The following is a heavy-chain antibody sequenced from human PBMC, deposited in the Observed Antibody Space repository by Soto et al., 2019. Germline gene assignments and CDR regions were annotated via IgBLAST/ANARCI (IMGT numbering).Heavy chain of an antibody. CDR3: ARDRAPSRPGDYVSVFGMDV. CDR1: GFTISSYA. CDR2: ISYDGSNK. Sequence: GSLKLPCAASGFTISSYAMHWVRQAPGKGLEWVAVISYDGSNKYYADSVKGRFTISRDNSKNTLYLQMNSLRAEDTAVYYCARDRAPSRPGDYVSVFGMDVWGQGTTVTVSS. J-gene: IGHJ6*02. V-gene: IGHV3-30-3*01. D-gene: IGHD4-17*01.